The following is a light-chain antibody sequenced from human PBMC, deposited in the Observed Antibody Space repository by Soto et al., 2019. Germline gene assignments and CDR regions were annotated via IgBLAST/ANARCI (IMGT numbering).Light chain of an antibody. Sequence: LTQPASVSGSPGQSITISCTGTSSDVGGYNYVSWYQQHPGKAPKLMIYDVSNRPSGVSNRFSGSKSGNTASLTISGLQAEDEADYYCSSYTSIFYVFGTGTKVTVL. V-gene: IGLV2-14*01. CDR2: DVS. J-gene: IGLJ1*01. CDR1: SSDVGGYNY. CDR3: SSYTSIFYV.